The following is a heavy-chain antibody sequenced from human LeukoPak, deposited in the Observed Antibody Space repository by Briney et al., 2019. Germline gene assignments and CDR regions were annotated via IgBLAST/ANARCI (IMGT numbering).Heavy chain of an antibody. CDR1: GFTFSRYA. CDR2: ISYDGSNK. J-gene: IGHJ4*02. V-gene: IGHV3-30-3*01. D-gene: IGHD3-22*01. Sequence: GGSLRLSCAASGFTFSRYAMHWARQAPGKGLEWVAVISYDGSNKYYADSVKGRFTISRDSSKNTLYLQMNSLRAEDTAVYYCASHYDTSGYHYFDFRGQGTLVTVSS. CDR3: ASHYDTSGYHYFDF.